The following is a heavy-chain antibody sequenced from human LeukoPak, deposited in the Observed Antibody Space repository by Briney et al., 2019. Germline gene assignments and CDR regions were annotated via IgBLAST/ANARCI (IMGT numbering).Heavy chain of an antibody. J-gene: IGHJ3*02. CDR1: GFTFSSYS. CDR2: ISSRSSTI. D-gene: IGHD2-2*02. V-gene: IGHV3-48*01. CDR3: AREQYQLLYRDYAFDI. Sequence: GGSLRLSCAAPGFTFSSYSMNWVRQAPGKGREWVSYISSRSSTIYYADSVKGRFTISRDNAKNSLYLQMDSLRAEDKAVYYCAREQYQLLYRDYAFDIWGQGTMVTVSS.